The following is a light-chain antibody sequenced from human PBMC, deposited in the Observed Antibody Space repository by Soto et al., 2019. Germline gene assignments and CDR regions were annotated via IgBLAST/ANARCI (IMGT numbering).Light chain of an antibody. V-gene: IGLV3-21*02. CDR3: QVWDSSSDHPDVV. Sequence: SYELTQPPSVSVAPGQTARITCGGNNIGSKSVHWYQQKPGQAPVLVVYDDSDRPSGSPERFSGSNSGNTATLTISRVEAVDEADYYCQVWDSSSDHPDVVFGGGTQLTVL. J-gene: IGLJ2*01. CDR1: NIGSKS. CDR2: DDS.